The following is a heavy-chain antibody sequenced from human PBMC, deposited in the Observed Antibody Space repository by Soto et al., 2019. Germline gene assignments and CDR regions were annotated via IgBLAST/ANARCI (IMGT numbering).Heavy chain of an antibody. D-gene: IGHD6-19*01. V-gene: IGHV3-23*01. CDR3: ARGSLNPYSSGWYSNYFDV. Sequence: PGGSLRLSCAASGFTFSSYAMSWVRQAPGKGMEWVAAISSSGGSTFYSNSVKGRFTISRDNSKNTLYLQLNSLRAEDTAVYFCARGSLNPYSSGWYSNYFDVWGQGTLVTVSS. J-gene: IGHJ4*02. CDR1: GFTFSSYA. CDR2: ISSSGGST.